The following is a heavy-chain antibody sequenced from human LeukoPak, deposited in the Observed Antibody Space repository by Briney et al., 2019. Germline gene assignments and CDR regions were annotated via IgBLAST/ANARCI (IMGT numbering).Heavy chain of an antibody. J-gene: IGHJ4*02. D-gene: IGHD1-26*01. CDR1: GGTFISYA. V-gene: IGHV1-18*01. Sequence: ASVKVSCKASGGTFISYAISWVRQAPGQGLEWMGWISAYNGNTNYAQKLQGRVTMTTDTSTSTAYMELRSLRSDDTAVYYCACRGTWELLSYWGQGTLVTVSS. CDR2: ISAYNGNT. CDR3: ACRGTWELLSY.